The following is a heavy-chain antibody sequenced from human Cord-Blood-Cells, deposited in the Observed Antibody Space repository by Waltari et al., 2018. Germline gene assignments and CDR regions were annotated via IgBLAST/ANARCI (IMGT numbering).Heavy chain of an antibody. V-gene: IGHV5-51*01. CDR1: GYSFTSYW. Sequence: EVQLVQSGAEVKKPGESLKISCKGSGYSFTSYWLGLVRQMAGEGLEWMGVMYPGDSDTRYSPAFQGQVTISADESISTAYLQWSSLKASDTAMYYCARCIGRGSWYYFDYWGQGTLVTVSS. D-gene: IGHD6-13*01. CDR3: ARCIGRGSWYYFDY. CDR2: MYPGDSDT. J-gene: IGHJ4*02.